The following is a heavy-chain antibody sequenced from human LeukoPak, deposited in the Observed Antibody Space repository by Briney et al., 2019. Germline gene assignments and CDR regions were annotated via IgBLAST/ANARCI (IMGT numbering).Heavy chain of an antibody. CDR2: IKQDGSEK. CDR1: GFTFSSYA. CDR3: ARDLTLWFGELLFAFDI. D-gene: IGHD3-10*01. V-gene: IGHV3-7*01. J-gene: IGHJ3*02. Sequence: GGSLRLSCAASGFTFSSYAMSWVRQAPGKGLEWVANIKQDGSEKYYVDSVKGRFTISRDNAKNSLYLQMNSLRAEDTAVYYCARDLTLWFGELLFAFDIWGQGTTVTVSS.